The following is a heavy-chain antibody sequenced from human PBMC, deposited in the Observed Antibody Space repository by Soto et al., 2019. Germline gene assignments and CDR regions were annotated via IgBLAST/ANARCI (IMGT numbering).Heavy chain of an antibody. Sequence: PSETLSLTCTVSARSISSYYWSWIRQPAGKGLEWIGRIYTSGSTNYNPSLKSRVTMSVDTSKNQFSLKLSSVTAADTAVYYCVRDKGCSSSWYSSRGYYFDYWGQGTLVTVSS. J-gene: IGHJ4*02. CDR1: ARSISSYY. CDR3: VRDKGCSSSWYSSRGYYFDY. CDR2: IYTSGST. V-gene: IGHV4-4*07. D-gene: IGHD6-13*01.